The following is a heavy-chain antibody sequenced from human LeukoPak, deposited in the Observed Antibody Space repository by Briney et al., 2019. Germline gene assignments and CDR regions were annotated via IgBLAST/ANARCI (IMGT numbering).Heavy chain of an antibody. Sequence: LAGGSLRLSCAASGFTFNNYAMSWVRQAPGKGLEWVSTISASGISTYYSDSVKGRFTISRDNSKHTLYLQMNSLRAEDTAVYYCAKGDNDILTGYYNSFDYWGQGTLVTVSS. J-gene: IGHJ4*02. CDR2: ISASGIST. CDR1: GFTFNNYA. CDR3: AKGDNDILTGYYNSFDY. V-gene: IGHV3-23*01. D-gene: IGHD3-9*01.